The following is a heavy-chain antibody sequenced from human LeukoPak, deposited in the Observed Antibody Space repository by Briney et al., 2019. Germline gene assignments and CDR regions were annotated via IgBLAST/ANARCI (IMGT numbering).Heavy chain of an antibody. CDR3: AKDRAYYYYGMDV. V-gene: IGHV3-9*01. Sequence: GGSLRLSCAASGFTFDDYAMHWVRHAPGKGLEWVSGISWNSGSIGYADSVKGRFTISRDNAKNSLYLQMNSLRAEDTALYYCAKDRAYYYYGMDVWGQGTTVTVSS. CDR2: ISWNSGSI. CDR1: GFTFDDYA. J-gene: IGHJ6*02.